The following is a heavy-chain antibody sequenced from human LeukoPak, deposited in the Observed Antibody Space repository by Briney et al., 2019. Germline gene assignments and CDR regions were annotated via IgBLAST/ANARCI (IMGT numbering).Heavy chain of an antibody. CDR2: ISGSGDRT. CDR3: AKVPQPDYYFDY. CDR1: GFSFSSYD. V-gene: IGHV3-23*01. Sequence: GGPLRLSCSASGFSFSSYDMSWVRQAPGKGLEWVSSISGSGDRTIYADSVRGRLTISRDKSKNTLYLQMTSLRAEDTAVYYCAKVPQPDYYFDYWGQGSLVTVSS. J-gene: IGHJ4*02.